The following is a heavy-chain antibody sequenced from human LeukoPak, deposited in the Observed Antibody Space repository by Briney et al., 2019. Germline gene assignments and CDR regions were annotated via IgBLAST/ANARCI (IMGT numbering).Heavy chain of an antibody. CDR1: GYSLIDYY. CDR2: INPVNGGK. CDR3: ARDKNYYGSGSLDH. Sequence: GASVRVSCKASGYSLIDYYMHWVRQAPGQGFEWMGWINPVNGGKNLAQKFQGRLTMTSDTSASTVFMELSSLTSDDTAVYYCARDKNYYGSGSLDHWGQGTLVTVSS. D-gene: IGHD3-10*01. V-gene: IGHV1-2*02. J-gene: IGHJ1*01.